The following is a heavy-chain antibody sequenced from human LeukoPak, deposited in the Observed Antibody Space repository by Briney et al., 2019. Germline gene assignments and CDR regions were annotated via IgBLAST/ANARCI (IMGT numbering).Heavy chain of an antibody. Sequence: SETLSLTCAVYGGAFSGYYWSWIRQPPGKGLEWIGEINHSGSTNYNPSLKSRVTISVDTSKNQSSLKLSSVTAADTAVYYCARFMSGLPLLWFGEPSYGMDVWGQGTTVTVSS. V-gene: IGHV4-34*01. D-gene: IGHD3-10*01. CDR2: INHSGST. J-gene: IGHJ6*02. CDR1: GGAFSGYY. CDR3: ARFMSGLPLLWFGEPSYGMDV.